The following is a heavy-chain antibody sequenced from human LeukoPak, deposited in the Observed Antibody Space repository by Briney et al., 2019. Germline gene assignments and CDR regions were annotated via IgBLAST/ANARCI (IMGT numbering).Heavy chain of an antibody. CDR2: ISYDGSNK. CDR3: ARENPPIDFWSGYQYYFDY. Sequence: GGSLRLSCAASGFTFSSYAMHWVRQAPGKGLEWVAVISYDGSNKYYADSVKGRFTISRDNSKNTLYLQMNSLRAEDTAVYYCARENPPIDFWSGYQYYFDYWGQGTLVTVSS. CDR1: GFTFSSYA. J-gene: IGHJ4*02. D-gene: IGHD3-3*01. V-gene: IGHV3-30-3*01.